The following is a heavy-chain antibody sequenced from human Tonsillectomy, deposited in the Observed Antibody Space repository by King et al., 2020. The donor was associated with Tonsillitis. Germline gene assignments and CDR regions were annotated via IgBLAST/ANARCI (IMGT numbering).Heavy chain of an antibody. CDR1: GYTFSGYF. CDR3: ARDSSDPLDSTFEY. Sequence: QVQLVQSGAEVKKPGASVKVSCKTSGYTFSGYFIHWVQKAPGQGLEWMGWINPNSGRTKYAQKFQGRVTMTRDTSISTAYMELSSLTSDDTAVYYCARDSSDPLDSTFEYWGQGTLVTVSS. CDR2: INPNSGRT. V-gene: IGHV1-2*02. J-gene: IGHJ4*02. D-gene: IGHD3-3*01.